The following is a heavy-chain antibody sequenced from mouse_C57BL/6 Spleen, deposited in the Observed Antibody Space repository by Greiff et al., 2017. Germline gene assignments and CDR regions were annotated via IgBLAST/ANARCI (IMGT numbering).Heavy chain of an antibody. D-gene: IGHD3-2*02. CDR3: ASGRDSSGYASFAY. CDR2: IHPNSGST. CDR1: GYTFTSYW. Sequence: QVQLQKPGAELVKPGASVKLSCKASGYTFTSYWMHWVKQRPGQGLEWIGMIHPNSGSTNYNEKFKSKATLTVDKSSSTAYMQLSSLTSEDSAVYYCASGRDSSGYASFAYWGQGTLVTVSA. J-gene: IGHJ3*01. V-gene: IGHV1-64*01.